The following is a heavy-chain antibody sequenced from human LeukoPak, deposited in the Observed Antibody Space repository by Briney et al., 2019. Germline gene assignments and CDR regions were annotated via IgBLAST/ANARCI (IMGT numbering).Heavy chain of an antibody. CDR2: ISYDGSNK. V-gene: IGHV3-30*18. CDR3: AKDPGGYDSQYFQH. J-gene: IGHJ1*01. D-gene: IGHD5-12*01. Sequence: GGSLRLSCAASGFTFSNYAMSWVRQAPGKGLEWVAVISYDGSNKYYADSVKGRFTISRDNSKNTLYLQMNSLRAEDTAVYYCAKDPGGYDSQYFQHWGQGTLVTVSS. CDR1: GFTFSNYA.